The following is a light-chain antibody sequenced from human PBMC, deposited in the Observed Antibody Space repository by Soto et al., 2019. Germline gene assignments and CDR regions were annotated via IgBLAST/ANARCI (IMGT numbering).Light chain of an antibody. J-gene: IGKJ1*01. Sequence: DIQLTQSPSTLSASVGDRVTITCRASQTISSWLAWYQQKPGKAPNLLIYKTSNLESGVPSRFSGSGSGTEFTLTISSLQPDDFATYYCQYYNDYCWTFGQGNKVEIK. CDR1: QTISSW. CDR2: KTS. CDR3: QYYNDYCWT. V-gene: IGKV1-5*03.